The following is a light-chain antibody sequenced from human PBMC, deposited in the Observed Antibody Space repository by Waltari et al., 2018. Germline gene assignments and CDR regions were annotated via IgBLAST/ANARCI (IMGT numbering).Light chain of an antibody. J-gene: IGLJ2*01. CDR1: KLGDTY. Sequence: SYDLTQPPSVSVSPGQTASITCSGDKLGDTYACWYQQKPGQSPVLVSYQDSKRPSGIPERFSGSNSGNTATLTISGTQAMDEADYYCQAWDSSTVVFGGGTKLTVL. CDR3: QAWDSSTVV. V-gene: IGLV3-1*01. CDR2: QDS.